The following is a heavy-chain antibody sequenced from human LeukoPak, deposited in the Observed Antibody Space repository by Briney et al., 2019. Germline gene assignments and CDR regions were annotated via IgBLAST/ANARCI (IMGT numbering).Heavy chain of an antibody. J-gene: IGHJ4*02. CDR2: IIPFLGTT. Sequence: ASVKVSCKASGGTFSTYAITWVRQAPGQGLEWMGGIIPFLGTTNYAQKFQDRVTITADESTNTAYMELSSLRSEDTAVYYCARDYYGDYGPGDYWGQGTLVTVSS. CDR1: GGTFSTYA. V-gene: IGHV1-69*13. D-gene: IGHD4-17*01. CDR3: ARDYYGDYGPGDY.